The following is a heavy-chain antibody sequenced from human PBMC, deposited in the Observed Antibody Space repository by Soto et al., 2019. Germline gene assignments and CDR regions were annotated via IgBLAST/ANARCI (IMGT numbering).Heavy chain of an antibody. CDR1: GYTFTGYY. Sequence: QVQLVQSGAEVKKPGASVKVSCKASGYTFTGYYMHWVRQAPGQGLEWMGWINPNHGDTNYAQKFQDRVTMTRDTSTSTAYMELNRLRFDDTAVYYCARDRRYSSGWYVADAFDIWGQGTMVTVSS. CDR2: INPNHGDT. J-gene: IGHJ3*02. D-gene: IGHD6-19*01. V-gene: IGHV1-2*02. CDR3: ARDRRYSSGWYVADAFDI.